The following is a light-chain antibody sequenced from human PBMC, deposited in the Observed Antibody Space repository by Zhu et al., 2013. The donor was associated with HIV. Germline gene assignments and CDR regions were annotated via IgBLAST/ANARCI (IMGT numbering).Light chain of an antibody. Sequence: DIVLTQSPGTLSLSPGDRATLSCRASQSVSSSFLAWYQQKPGQAPRLLMYETSSRAAGIPPRFSGSGSGTDFTLTISGLEPEDFAVYYCQQYGTFPYTFGQGTRLEIQ. J-gene: IGKJ2*01. CDR3: QQYGTFPYT. CDR1: QSVSSSF. CDR2: ETS. V-gene: IGKV3-20*01.